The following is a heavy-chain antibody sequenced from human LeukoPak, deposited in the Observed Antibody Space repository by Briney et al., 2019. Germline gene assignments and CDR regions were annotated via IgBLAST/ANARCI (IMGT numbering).Heavy chain of an antibody. CDR1: GFTFDDYA. CDR3: AKDMGVYSGYDSYFQH. J-gene: IGHJ1*01. V-gene: IGHV3-9*01. Sequence: PGGSLRLSCAASGFTFDDYAMHWVRQAPGKGLEWVSGISWISGSIGYADSVKGRFTISRDNAKNSLYLQMNSLRAEDTALYYCAKDMGVYSGYDSYFQHWGQGTLVTVSS. D-gene: IGHD5-12*01. CDR2: ISWISGSI.